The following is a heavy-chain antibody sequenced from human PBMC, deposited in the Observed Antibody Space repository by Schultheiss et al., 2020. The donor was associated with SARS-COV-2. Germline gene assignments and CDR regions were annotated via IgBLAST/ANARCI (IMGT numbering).Heavy chain of an antibody. CDR3: ARDSPSGGDWLSIWSVY. D-gene: IGHD2-21*02. CDR1: GFTFSSYW. CDR2: INSDGSST. J-gene: IGHJ4*02. V-gene: IGHV3-74*01. Sequence: GGSLRLSCAASGFTFSSYWMHWVRQAPGKGLVWVSRINSDGSSTSYADSVKGRFTISRDNAKNSLYLQMNSLRAEDTAVYYCARDSPSGGDWLSIWSVYWGQGTLVTVS.